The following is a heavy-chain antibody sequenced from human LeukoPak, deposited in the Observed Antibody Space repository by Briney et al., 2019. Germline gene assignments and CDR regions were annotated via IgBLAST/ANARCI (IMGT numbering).Heavy chain of an antibody. Sequence: AGGSLRLSCAASGFTFSSYAMSWVRQAPGKGLEWVSAISGSGGSTYYADSVKGRFTISRDNSKNTLYLQMNSLRAEDTAVYYCAKEVDYDFWSGYYSQHLLQYFQHWGQGTLVTVSS. J-gene: IGHJ1*01. CDR3: AKEVDYDFWSGYYSQHLLQYFQH. CDR1: GFTFSSYA. V-gene: IGHV3-23*01. D-gene: IGHD3-3*01. CDR2: ISGSGGST.